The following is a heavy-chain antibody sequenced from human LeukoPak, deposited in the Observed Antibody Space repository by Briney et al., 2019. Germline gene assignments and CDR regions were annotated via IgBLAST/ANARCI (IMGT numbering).Heavy chain of an antibody. CDR2: ISYDGSNK. CDR3: AREGCSSTSCYPPNYYFDY. V-gene: IGHV3-30-3*01. CDR1: GFTFSSYA. D-gene: IGHD2-2*01. J-gene: IGHJ4*02. Sequence: GGSLRLSCAASGFTFSSYAMHWVRQAPGKGLEWVAVISYDGSNKYYADSVKGRFTISRDNSKNTLYLQMNSLRAEDTAVYYCAREGCSSTSCYPPNYYFDYWGQGTLVTVSS.